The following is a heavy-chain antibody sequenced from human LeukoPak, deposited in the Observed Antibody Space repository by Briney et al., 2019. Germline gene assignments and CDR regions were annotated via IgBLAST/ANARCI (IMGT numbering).Heavy chain of an antibody. CDR2: IIPIFGTA. J-gene: IGHJ5*02. CDR1: GGTFSSYA. Sequence: ASVKVSCKASGGTFSSYAISWVRQAPGQGLEWMGGIIPIFGTANYAQKFQGRVTITADKSTSTAYMELSSLRSEDTAVYYCARDRTIDAFDPWGQGTPVTVSS. D-gene: IGHD4/OR15-4a*01. V-gene: IGHV1-69*06. CDR3: ARDRTIDAFDP.